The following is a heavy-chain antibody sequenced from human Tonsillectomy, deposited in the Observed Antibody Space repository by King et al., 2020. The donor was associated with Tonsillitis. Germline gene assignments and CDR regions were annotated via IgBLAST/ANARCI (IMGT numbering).Heavy chain of an antibody. Sequence: QVQLQESGPGLVKPSQTLSLTCTVSGGSISSGNYYWSWIRQPAGKGLEWIGRIYISGITDYNPTLKSRITMSVDTSKNQFSLKLRSVTAADTAVYYCARDSPASGTKFDSWGQGTLVTVSS. V-gene: IGHV4-61*02. J-gene: IGHJ5*01. CDR1: GGSISSGNYY. D-gene: IGHD2-8*01. CDR3: ARDSPASGTKFDS. CDR2: IYISGIT.